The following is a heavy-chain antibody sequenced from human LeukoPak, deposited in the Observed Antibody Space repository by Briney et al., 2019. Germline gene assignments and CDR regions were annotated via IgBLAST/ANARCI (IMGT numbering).Heavy chain of an antibody. Sequence: PSETLSLTCAVYGGSFSGYYWSWIRQPPGKGLEWIGEINHSGSTNYNPSLKSRVTISVDTSKNQFSLKLSSVTAADTAVYYCARRTLRAPYSSSSSFDYWGQGTLVTVSS. CDR1: GGSFSGYY. CDR2: INHSGST. J-gene: IGHJ4*02. CDR3: ARRTLRAPYSSSSSFDY. V-gene: IGHV4-34*01. D-gene: IGHD6-6*01.